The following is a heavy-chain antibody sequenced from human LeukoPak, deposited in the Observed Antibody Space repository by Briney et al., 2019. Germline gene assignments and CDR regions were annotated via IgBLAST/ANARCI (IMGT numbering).Heavy chain of an antibody. Sequence: SETLSLTCTVSGGSISSYYWGWIRQPPGKGLEWIGSIYYSGSTYYSPSLKSRVTISVDTSKNQFSLKLSSVTAADTAVYYCARGVLDSSSWTNYHYYYMDVWGKGTTVTVSS. CDR2: IYYSGST. CDR1: GGSISSYY. CDR3: ARGVLDSSSWTNYHYYYMDV. J-gene: IGHJ6*03. V-gene: IGHV4-39*07. D-gene: IGHD6-13*01.